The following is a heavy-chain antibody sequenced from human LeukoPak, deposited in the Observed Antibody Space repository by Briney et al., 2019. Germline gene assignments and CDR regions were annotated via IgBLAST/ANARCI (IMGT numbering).Heavy chain of an antibody. Sequence: GGSPRLSCAASGFTFSSYAMHWVRQAPGKGLEWVAVISYDGSNKYYADSVKGRFTISRDNSKNTLYLQMNSLRAEDTAVYYCARVVGDYVPFDAFDIWGQGTMVTVSS. D-gene: IGHD4-17*01. V-gene: IGHV3-30*04. CDR1: GFTFSSYA. CDR3: ARVVGDYVPFDAFDI. J-gene: IGHJ3*02. CDR2: ISYDGSNK.